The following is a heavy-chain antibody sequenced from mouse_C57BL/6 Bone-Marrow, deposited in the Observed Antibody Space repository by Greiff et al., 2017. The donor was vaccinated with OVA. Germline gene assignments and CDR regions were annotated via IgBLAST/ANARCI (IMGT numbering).Heavy chain of an antibody. CDR2: IDPENGDT. Sequence: EVQLQQSVAELVRPGASVKLSCTASGFNIKNTYMHWVKQRPEQGLEWIGWIDPENGDTEYASKFQGKATITADTSSNTAYLQLSSLTSEDTAVYYCTWGQLGRKTYWGQGTLVTVSA. CDR3: TWGQLGRKTY. CDR1: GFNIKNTY. D-gene: IGHD4-1*02. V-gene: IGHV14-4*01. J-gene: IGHJ3*01.